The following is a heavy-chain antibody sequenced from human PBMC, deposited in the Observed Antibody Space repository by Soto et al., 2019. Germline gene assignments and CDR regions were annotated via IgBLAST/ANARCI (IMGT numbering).Heavy chain of an antibody. V-gene: IGHV3-73*02. CDR2: IRSKTNRYAT. CDR3: TDGREY. J-gene: IGHJ4*02. CDR1: GFTFSDFV. Sequence: EVPLEESGGGVVQPGGSLKLSCAAYGFTFSDFVIHWVRQASGKGLEWVGRIRSKTNRYATAYAASVKGRFTVSRDDSNNTAYLHMNSRKTEDTAVDYCTDGREYWGQGTLVTVSS.